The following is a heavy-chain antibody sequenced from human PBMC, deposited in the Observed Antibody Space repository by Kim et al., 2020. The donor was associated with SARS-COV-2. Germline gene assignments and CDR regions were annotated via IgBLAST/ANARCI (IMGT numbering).Heavy chain of an antibody. CDR3: ARDYRLYSYGLPYYYYGMDV. Sequence: SETLSLTCTVSGGSISSGGYYWSWIRQHPGKGLEWIGYIYYSGSTYYNPSLKSRVTISVDTSKNQFSLKLSSVTAADTAVYYCARDYRLYSYGLPYYYYGMDVWGQGTTVTVSS. V-gene: IGHV4-31*03. CDR1: GGSISSGGYY. CDR2: IYYSGST. D-gene: IGHD5-18*01. J-gene: IGHJ6*02.